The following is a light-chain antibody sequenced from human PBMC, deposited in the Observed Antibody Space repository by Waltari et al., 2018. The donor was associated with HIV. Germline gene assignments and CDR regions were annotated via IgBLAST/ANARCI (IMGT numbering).Light chain of an antibody. J-gene: IGLJ1*01. Sequence: QSALTQPASVSGSPGQSIPLPRPGTNSNVGSDDLFPWYQQHPGEAPKLIIYEVTKRPSGVSNRFSGSKSGNTASLTISGLQAEDEADYYCCSCPRSGIRYVFGTGTKVTVL. CDR3: CSCPRSGIRYV. CDR1: NSNVGSDDL. V-gene: IGLV2-23*02. CDR2: EVT.